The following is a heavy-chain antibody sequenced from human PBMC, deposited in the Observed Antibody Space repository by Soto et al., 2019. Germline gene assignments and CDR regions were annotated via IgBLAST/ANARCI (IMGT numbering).Heavy chain of an antibody. J-gene: IGHJ4*01. Sequence: EVQLVESGGGLVQPGGSLRLSCAASGFTFSDHYMDLVRQAPGKGLEWVGRIRNKANSYTTEYDSSVKGRFIISGADSTISLYLQMNSLKAEDAAVYYCARVRGSSGYKGLDYWGLGARVTDSA. V-gene: IGHV3-72*01. CDR1: GFTFSDHY. CDR3: ARVRGSSGYKGLDY. D-gene: IGHD5-12*01. CDR2: IRNKANSYTT.